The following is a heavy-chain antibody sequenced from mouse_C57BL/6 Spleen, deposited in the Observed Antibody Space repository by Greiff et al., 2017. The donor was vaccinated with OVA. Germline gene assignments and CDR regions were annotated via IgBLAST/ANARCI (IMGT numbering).Heavy chain of an antibody. CDR2: INPYNGGT. V-gene: IGHV1-19*01. Sequence: EVQLQQSGPVLVKPGASVKMSCKASGYTFTDYYMNWVKQSHGKSLEWIGVINPYNGGTSYNQKFKGKATLTVDKSSSTAYMELNSLTSEDSAVYYCAREGYGSYFDDWGKGTTLTVSS. J-gene: IGHJ2*01. CDR3: AREGYGSYFDD. CDR1: GYTFTDYY. D-gene: IGHD1-1*01.